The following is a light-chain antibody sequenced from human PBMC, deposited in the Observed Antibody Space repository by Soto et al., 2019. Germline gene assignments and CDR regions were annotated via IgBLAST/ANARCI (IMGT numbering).Light chain of an antibody. V-gene: IGLV8-61*01. J-gene: IGLJ3*02. CDR1: SGSVSTSYY. Sequence: QTVVTQEPSFSVSPGRTVTLTCGLSSGSVSTSYYPSWYQQTPGQAPRTLIYSTNTPSSGVPDRVSGSILGNKAALTITGAQADDESDYYCVLYMGSGIWVFGGGTKLTVL. CDR2: STN. CDR3: VLYMGSGIWV.